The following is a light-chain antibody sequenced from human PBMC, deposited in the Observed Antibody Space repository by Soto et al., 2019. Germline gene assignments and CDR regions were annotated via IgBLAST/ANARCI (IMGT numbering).Light chain of an antibody. V-gene: IGLV2-14*01. CDR2: EVS. J-gene: IGLJ1*01. Sequence: QAVVTQPASVSGSPGQSITISCTGTSSDVGGYNYVSWYQQHPDKAPKLMIYEVSNRPSGVSNRFSGSKSGNTASLTISGLQAEDEADYYCSSYTSSSTEVFGTGTKLTVL. CDR3: SSYTSSSTEV. CDR1: SSDVGGYNY.